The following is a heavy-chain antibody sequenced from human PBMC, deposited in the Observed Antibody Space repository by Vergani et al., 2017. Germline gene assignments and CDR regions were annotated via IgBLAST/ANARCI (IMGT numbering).Heavy chain of an antibody. D-gene: IGHD1-26*01. CDR1: GFTFSSYG. V-gene: IGHV3-30*18. CDR3: AKAGMDSGSYLSYYFDY. Sequence: QVQLVESGGGVVQPGRSLRLSCAASGFTFSSYGMHWVRQAPGKGLEWVAVISYDGSNKYYADSVKGRFTISRDNSKNTLYLQMNSLRAEDTAVYYCAKAGMDSGSYLSYYFDYWGQGTLVTVSS. CDR2: ISYDGSNK. J-gene: IGHJ4*02.